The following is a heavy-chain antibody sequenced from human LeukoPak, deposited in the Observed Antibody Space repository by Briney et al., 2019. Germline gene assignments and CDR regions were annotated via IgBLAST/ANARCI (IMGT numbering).Heavy chain of an antibody. D-gene: IGHD6-13*01. CDR1: GFTFSSYA. CDR3: AKTRPLDSSSWSHGDY. J-gene: IGHJ4*02. Sequence: GESLRLSCAAAGFTFSSYAVSWVRKAPWKGLEWVSAISGSGDSTYYGDSVKGRFTISRDNSKNTLYLQMNSLRAEDTAVYYCAKTRPLDSSSWSHGDYWGQGTLVTVSS. V-gene: IGHV3-23*01. CDR2: ISGSGDST.